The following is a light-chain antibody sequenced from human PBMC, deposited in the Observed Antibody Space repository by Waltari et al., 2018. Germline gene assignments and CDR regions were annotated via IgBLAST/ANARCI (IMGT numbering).Light chain of an antibody. V-gene: IGLV1-44*01. CDR1: SSNIGGNY. Sequence: QSVLTQPPSASGTPGQRVTISCSGSSSNIGGNYVNWYQQFPGTAPKVLIYSNDQRPSGVPDRFSGSKSGTSASLAISGLQSEDEADYYCGTWDDSLKGWVFGGGTKLTVL. CDR2: SND. J-gene: IGLJ3*02. CDR3: GTWDDSLKGWV.